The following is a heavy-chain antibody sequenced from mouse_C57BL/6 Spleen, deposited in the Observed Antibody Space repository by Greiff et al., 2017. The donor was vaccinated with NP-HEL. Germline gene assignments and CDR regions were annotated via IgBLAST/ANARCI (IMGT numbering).Heavy chain of an antibody. CDR1: GYTFTDYN. Sequence: EVQLVESGPELVKPGASVKMSCKASGYTFTDYNMHWVKQSHGKSLEWIGYINPNNGGTSYNQKFKGKATLTVNKSSSTAYMELRSLTSEDSAVYYCANYDYDVGYWGQGTTLTVSS. J-gene: IGHJ2*01. CDR3: ANYDYDVGY. D-gene: IGHD2-4*01. CDR2: INPNNGGT. V-gene: IGHV1-22*01.